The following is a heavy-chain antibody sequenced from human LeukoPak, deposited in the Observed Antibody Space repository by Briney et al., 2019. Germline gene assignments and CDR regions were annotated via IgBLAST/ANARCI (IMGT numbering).Heavy chain of an antibody. V-gene: IGHV4-59*01. CDR1: GGSISSYY. CDR3: ASGRYYYDSSGYYTPYFDY. CDR2: IYYSGST. D-gene: IGHD3-22*01. Sequence: SETLSLTCTVSGGSISSYYWSWIRQPPGKGLEWIGYIYYSGSTNYSPSLKSRVTISVDTSKNQFSLKLSSVTAADTAVYYCASGRYYYDSSGYYTPYFDYWGQGTLVTVSS. J-gene: IGHJ4*02.